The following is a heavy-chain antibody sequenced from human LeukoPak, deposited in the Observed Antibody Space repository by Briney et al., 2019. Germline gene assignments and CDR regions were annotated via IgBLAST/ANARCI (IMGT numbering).Heavy chain of an antibody. Sequence: GGSLRLSCAVSGITLSNYGMSWVRQAPGKGLEWVAGLSGSGGGTNYADSVQGRFTISRDNPKNSLYLQMNSLRAEDTAVYFCAKRGVVIRVFLVGFHKEAYYFDSWGQGALVTVSS. D-gene: IGHD3-10*01. J-gene: IGHJ4*02. V-gene: IGHV3-23*01. CDR3: AKRGVVIRVFLVGFHKEAYYFDS. CDR2: LSGSGGGT. CDR1: GITLSNYG.